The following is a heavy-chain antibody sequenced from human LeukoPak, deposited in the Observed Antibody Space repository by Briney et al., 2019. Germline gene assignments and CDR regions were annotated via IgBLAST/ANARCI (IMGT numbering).Heavy chain of an antibody. V-gene: IGHV3-74*01. J-gene: IGHJ4*02. CDR2: INSDGSST. CDR1: GFTFSSYW. CDR3: ARAGYRDAYNW. D-gene: IGHD5-24*01. Sequence: GSQRLSCAASGFTFSSYWMDWVRQAPGKGLVWVSRINSDGSSTSYADSVKGRFTISRDNAKNTLSLQMNSLRAEDTAVYYCARAGYRDAYNWWGQGTLVTVSS.